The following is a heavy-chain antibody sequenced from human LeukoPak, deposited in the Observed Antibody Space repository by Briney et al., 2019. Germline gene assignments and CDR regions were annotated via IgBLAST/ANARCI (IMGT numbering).Heavy chain of an antibody. CDR3: AKQAPLAYFDF. J-gene: IGHJ4*02. V-gene: IGHV5-51*01. Sequence: GESLKISCKGSGYRFTNYWIGWVRQMPGKGLEWMGIIYPDDSDIKYSPSFQGQVTISADKSISTAYLQWNSLKASDTAMYYCAKQAPLAYFDFWGQGTLVTVSS. CDR1: GYRFTNYW. CDR2: IYPDDSDI.